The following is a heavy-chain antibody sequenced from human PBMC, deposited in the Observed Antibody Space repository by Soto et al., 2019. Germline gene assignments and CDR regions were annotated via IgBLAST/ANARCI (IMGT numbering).Heavy chain of an antibody. V-gene: IGHV3-66*01. CDR2: IKSGGNT. CDR1: GFTVSTDW. J-gene: IGHJ6*02. Sequence: EVQLVESGGGLVQPGGSLRLSCAASGFTVSTDWMYWVRQAPGKGLEWISVIKSGGNTNYEDSVEGRFSISRDNSKNTVYLQMNSLRGEDTAVYYCVRENYYYGMDVWGQGTTVTVSS. CDR3: VRENYYYGMDV.